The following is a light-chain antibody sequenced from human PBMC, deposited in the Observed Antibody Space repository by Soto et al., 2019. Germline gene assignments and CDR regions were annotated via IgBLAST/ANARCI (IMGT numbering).Light chain of an antibody. J-gene: IGKJ1*01. CDR1: QSINGW. CDR3: QQYHTYSRT. Sequence: DIQMTQSPSTLSASVGDRVTLTCRASQSINGWLAWFQQKPGKAPKLLISHTSFLESGVSSRFSGSRSGTEFTLTISSLQPADFATYYCQQYHTYSRTFGQGTKVDIK. V-gene: IGKV1-5*03. CDR2: HTS.